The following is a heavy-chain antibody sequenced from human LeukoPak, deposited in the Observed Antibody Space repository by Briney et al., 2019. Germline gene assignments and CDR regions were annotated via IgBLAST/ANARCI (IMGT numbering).Heavy chain of an antibody. V-gene: IGHV3-23*01. Sequence: GGSLRLSCAASGFTFSSYAMSWVRQAPGKGLEWVSAISGSGGSTYYADSVKGRFTISRDNSKNTLYLQMNSLRAEDTAVYYCAKGDVGPAAMDPYWFDPWGQGTLVTVSS. D-gene: IGHD2-2*01. CDR1: GFTFSSYA. CDR3: AKGDVGPAAMDPYWFDP. J-gene: IGHJ5*02. CDR2: ISGSGGST.